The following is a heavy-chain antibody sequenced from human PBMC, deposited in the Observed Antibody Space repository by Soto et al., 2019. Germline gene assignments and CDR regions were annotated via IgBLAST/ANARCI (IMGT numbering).Heavy chain of an antibody. D-gene: IGHD3-10*01. J-gene: IGHJ5*02. CDR2: IYYSGST. CDR1: GGSISSSY. CDR3: ARPLFGGGNCFDP. Sequence: ETRSLTCPFTGGSISSSYSSWIRQPAGKGLEWIGYIYYSGSTNYNPSLKSRVTISVDTSKNQFSLKLSSVTAADTAVYFCARPLFGGGNCFDPWGQGTLVTAPQ. V-gene: IGHV4-59*01.